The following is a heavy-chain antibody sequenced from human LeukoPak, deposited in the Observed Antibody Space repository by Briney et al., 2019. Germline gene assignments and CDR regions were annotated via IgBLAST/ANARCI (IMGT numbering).Heavy chain of an antibody. CDR2: IYYSGSTSGTT. D-gene: IGHD2-2*01. Sequence: SETLSLTCTVSGGSIRRSSSYWGWIRQPPGKGLEWIGGIYYSGSTSGTTYYNPSLESRVSISVDTSKNQFSLQMDSVTAADTAVYYCATDALGYCSSSTCYFDDWGQGTLVTVSS. V-gene: IGHV4-39*07. J-gene: IGHJ4*02. CDR3: ATDALGYCSSSTCYFDD. CDR1: GGSIRRSSSY.